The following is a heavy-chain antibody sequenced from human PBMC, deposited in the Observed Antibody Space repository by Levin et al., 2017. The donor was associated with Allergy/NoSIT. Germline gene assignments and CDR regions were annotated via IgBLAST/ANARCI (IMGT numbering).Heavy chain of an antibody. D-gene: IGHD6-19*01. CDR1: GYTFTGYY. CDR3: ARGTGSSGPTE. J-gene: IGHJ4*02. Sequence: GESLKISCKASGYTFTGYYMHWVRQAPGQGLEWMGWINPNSGGTNYAQKFQGRVTMTRDTSISTAYMELSRLRSDDTAVYYCARGTGSSGPTEWGQGTLVTVSS. CDR2: INPNSGGT. V-gene: IGHV1-2*02.